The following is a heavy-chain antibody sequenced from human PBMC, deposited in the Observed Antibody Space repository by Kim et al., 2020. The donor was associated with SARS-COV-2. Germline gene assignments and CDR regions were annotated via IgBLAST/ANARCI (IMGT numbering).Heavy chain of an antibody. CDR2: ISSSSGTT. J-gene: IGHJ4*02. V-gene: IGHV3-11*04. D-gene: IGHD3-10*01. Sequence: GGSLRLSCTASGFSFSDYYMSWIRQAPGKGLEWVAYISSSSGTTYYADSVKRLFTISRDNAKHSLYLQMNSLTAEDTGEYYCARGGVVRCDTSDYWVQG. CDR3: ARGGVVRCDTSDY. CDR1: GFSFSDYY.